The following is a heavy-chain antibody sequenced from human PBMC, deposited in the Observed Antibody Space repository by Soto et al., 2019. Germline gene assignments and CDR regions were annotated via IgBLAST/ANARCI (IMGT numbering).Heavy chain of an antibody. J-gene: IGHJ5*02. CDR1: GGSISSGGYY. D-gene: IGHD6-13*01. Sequence: SETLSLTCTVSGGSISSGGYYWSWIRQHPGKGLEWIGYIYYSGSTYYNPSLKSRVTIPVDTSKNQFSLKLSSVTAADTAVYYCATTGGISAAGSWFDPWGQGTLVTVSS. V-gene: IGHV4-31*03. CDR3: ATTGGISAAGSWFDP. CDR2: IYYSGST.